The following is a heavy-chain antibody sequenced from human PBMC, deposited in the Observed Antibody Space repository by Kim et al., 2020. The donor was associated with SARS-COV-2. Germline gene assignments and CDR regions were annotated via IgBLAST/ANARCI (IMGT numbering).Heavy chain of an antibody. V-gene: IGHV3-66*01. Sequence: GGSLRLSCTTSEISVSSNYMNWVRQVPGKGLECVAVIYAGGSTFYADSVKGRFTVSRDNSKNTVHLQMNDLRAEDTALYYCARAVGRGWPKGALDIWGQG. D-gene: IGHD6-19*01. CDR2: IYAGGST. J-gene: IGHJ3*02. CDR3: ARAVGRGWPKGALDI. CDR1: EISVSSNY.